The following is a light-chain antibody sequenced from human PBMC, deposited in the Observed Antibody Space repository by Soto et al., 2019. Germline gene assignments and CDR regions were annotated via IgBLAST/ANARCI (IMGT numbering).Light chain of an antibody. CDR2: GAS. CDR1: QSVSSN. V-gene: IGKV3-20*01. Sequence: EIIVTQSPATLSVSPGERATLSCRASQSVSSNLAWYQQKPGQAPRLLIYGASTRATDIPARFSGSGSGTDFTLTISRLEPEDFAVYYCQQYGSSPRVTFGGGTKVEIK. CDR3: QQYGSSPRVT. J-gene: IGKJ4*01.